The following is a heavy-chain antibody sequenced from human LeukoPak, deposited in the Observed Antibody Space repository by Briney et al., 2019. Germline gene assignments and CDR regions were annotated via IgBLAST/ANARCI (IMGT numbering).Heavy chain of an antibody. CDR2: IYHSGST. CDR3: AREYVAAAGSDY. J-gene: IGHJ4*02. V-gene: IGHV4-30-2*01. CDR1: GGPISSGGYY. D-gene: IGHD6-13*01. Sequence: SETLSLTCTVSGGPISSGGYYWSWIRQPPGKGLEWIGYIYHSGSTYYNPSLKSRVTISVDRSKNQFSLKLSSVTAADTAVYYCAREYVAAAGSDYWGQGTLVTVSS.